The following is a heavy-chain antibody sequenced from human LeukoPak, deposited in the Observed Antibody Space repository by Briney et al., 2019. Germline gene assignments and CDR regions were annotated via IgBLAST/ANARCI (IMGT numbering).Heavy chain of an antibody. Sequence: GGSLRLSCAASGFTFSSYAMSWVRQTPGKGLEWVSAITCSGGSTYYADSVKGRFTISRDNSKNTLYLQMNSLRGEDTAVHYCAKGVSVALWGQGTMVTVSS. V-gene: IGHV3-23*01. CDR1: GFTFSSYA. CDR3: AKGVSVAL. J-gene: IGHJ3*01. D-gene: IGHD2-8*01. CDR2: ITCSGGST.